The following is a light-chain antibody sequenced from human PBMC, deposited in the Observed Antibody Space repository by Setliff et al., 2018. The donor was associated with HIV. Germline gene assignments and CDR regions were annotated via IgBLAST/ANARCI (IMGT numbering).Light chain of an antibody. CDR3: CSYTSGSTLV. Sequence: QSALTQPASVSGSPGQSITISCSGTSSDIGGYYYVSWYQQYPGRAPKLILYEVSNRPSGISNRFSGSKSGNTASLTISGLRAEDDADYYCCSYTSGSTLVFGGGTKVTVL. J-gene: IGLJ2*01. CDR2: EVS. V-gene: IGLV2-14*03. CDR1: SSDIGGYYY.